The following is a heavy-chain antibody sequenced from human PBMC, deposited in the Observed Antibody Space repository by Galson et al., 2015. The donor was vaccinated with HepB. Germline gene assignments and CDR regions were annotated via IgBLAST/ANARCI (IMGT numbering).Heavy chain of an antibody. CDR3: ARGRWDYYDRSYGMDV. J-gene: IGHJ6*02. V-gene: IGHV3-30*04. CDR1: GFTFSSYA. D-gene: IGHD3-22*01. Sequence: SLRLSCAASGFTFSSYAMHWVRQAPGKGLEWVAVISYDGSNKYYADSVKGRFTISRDNSKNTLYLQMNSLRAEDTAVYYCARGRWDYYDRSYGMDVWGQGTTVTVSS. CDR2: ISYDGSNK.